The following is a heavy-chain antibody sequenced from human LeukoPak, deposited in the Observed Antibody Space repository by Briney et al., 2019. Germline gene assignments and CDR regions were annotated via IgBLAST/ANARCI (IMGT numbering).Heavy chain of an antibody. V-gene: IGHV4-39*01. CDR2: IFYSGST. D-gene: IGHD3-22*01. J-gene: IGHJ4*02. Sequence: PSETLSLTCTVSGGSIRNDNYYWGLIRQPPGKGLEWIGSIFYSGSTYYNPSLKSRVTISVDTSKNQFSLKLSSVTAADTAVYYCASYDSSGYYYGRLGWGQGTLVTVSS. CDR3: ASYDSSGYYYGRLG. CDR1: GGSIRNDNYY.